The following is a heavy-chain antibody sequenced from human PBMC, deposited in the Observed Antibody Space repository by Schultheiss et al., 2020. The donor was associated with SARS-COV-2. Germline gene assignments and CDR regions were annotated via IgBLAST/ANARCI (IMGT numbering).Heavy chain of an antibody. Sequence: GGSLRLSCAASGFTFSSYWMHWVRQAPGKGLVWVSRINSDGSSTSYADSVKGRFTISRDNSKNTLYLQMNSLRAEDTAVYYCARDGDYGDYGIDYWGQGTLVTVSS. D-gene: IGHD4-17*01. CDR2: INSDGSST. V-gene: IGHV3-74*01. CDR3: ARDGDYGDYGIDY. CDR1: GFTFSSYW. J-gene: IGHJ4*02.